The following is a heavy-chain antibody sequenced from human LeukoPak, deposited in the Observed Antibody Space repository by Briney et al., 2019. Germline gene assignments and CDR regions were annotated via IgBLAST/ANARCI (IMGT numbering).Heavy chain of an antibody. D-gene: IGHD6-19*01. Sequence: SETLSLTCTVSGGSISSGGYYWSWIRQPPGKGLEWIGEIYHSGSTNYNPSLKSRVTISVDKSKNQFSLKLSSVTAADTAVYYCARDADSSGWYGRPGWYFDLWGRGTLVTVSS. V-gene: IGHV4-30-2*01. CDR3: ARDADSSGWYGRPGWYFDL. J-gene: IGHJ2*01. CDR2: IYHSGST. CDR1: GGSISSGGYY.